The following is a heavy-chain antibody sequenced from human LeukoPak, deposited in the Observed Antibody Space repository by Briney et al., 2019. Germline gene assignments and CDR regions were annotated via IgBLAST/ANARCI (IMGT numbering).Heavy chain of an antibody. J-gene: IGHJ6*02. V-gene: IGHV3-30*03. CDR3: ATGVGPVSYYYYGMDV. Sequence: QSGGSLRLSCAASGFTFSSYGMHWVRQAPGKGLEWVAVISYDGSNKYYADSVKGRFTISRDNSENTLYLQMNSLRAEDTAVYYCATGVGPVSYYYYGMDVWGQGTTVTVSS. CDR2: ISYDGSNK. CDR1: GFTFSSYG. D-gene: IGHD7-27*01.